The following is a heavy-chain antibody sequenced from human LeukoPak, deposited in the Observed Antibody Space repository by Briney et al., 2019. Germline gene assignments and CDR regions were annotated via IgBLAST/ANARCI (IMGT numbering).Heavy chain of an antibody. V-gene: IGHV4-61*02. CDR2: IYTSGST. CDR3: AREISGSYYFDY. Sequence: SETLSLTCTVSGGSITSSTYYWSWIRQPAGKGLEWIGRIYTSGSTNYNPSLKSRVTISVDTSKNQFSVKLSSVTAADTAAYYCAREISGSYYFDYWGQGTLVTVSS. D-gene: IGHD1-26*01. J-gene: IGHJ4*02. CDR1: GGSITSSTYY.